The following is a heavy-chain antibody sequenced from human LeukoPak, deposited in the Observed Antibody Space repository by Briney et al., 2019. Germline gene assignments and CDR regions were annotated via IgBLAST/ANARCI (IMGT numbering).Heavy chain of an antibody. CDR1: GFTFSNYA. J-gene: IGHJ5*02. V-gene: IGHV3-23*01. D-gene: IGHD3-3*01. CDR2: VSNSGGTT. Sequence: GGSLRLSCAASGFTFSNYAMTWVRQGPGKGLEWVSTVSNSGGTTFYADSVEGRFTISRDNSKNTLYLQMNSLRAEDTAVYYCARNNDFWSGYYTFDPWGQGTLVTVSS. CDR3: ARNNDFWSGYYTFDP.